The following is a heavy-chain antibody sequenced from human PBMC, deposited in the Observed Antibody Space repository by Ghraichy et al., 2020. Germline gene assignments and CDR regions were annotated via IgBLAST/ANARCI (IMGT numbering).Heavy chain of an antibody. CDR3: VRGTNSVCYAAND. Sequence: SETLSLTCAVSGYSISSGYYWGWIRQPPGKGLEWIGSTHRSGNSYYNPSLKSRVTISADTSKNQFSLKLSSVTAADTAVYRCVRGTNSVCYAANDWGQGTLVTVSS. D-gene: IGHD2-8*01. V-gene: IGHV4-38-2*01. J-gene: IGHJ4*02. CDR1: GYSISSGYY. CDR2: THRSGNS.